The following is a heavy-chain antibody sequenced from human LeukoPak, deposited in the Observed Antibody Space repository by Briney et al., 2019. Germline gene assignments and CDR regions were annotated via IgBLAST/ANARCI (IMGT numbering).Heavy chain of an antibody. CDR3: ARENIAAAGTLGY. V-gene: IGHV4-59*12. CDR2: IYYSGST. D-gene: IGHD6-13*01. Sequence: SETLSLTCTVSGGSISSYYWSWIRQPPGKGLEWIGYIYYSGSTNYNPSLKSRVTISVDTSKNQFSPKLSSVTAADTAVYYCARENIAAAGTLGYWGQGTLVTVSS. J-gene: IGHJ4*02. CDR1: GGSISSYY.